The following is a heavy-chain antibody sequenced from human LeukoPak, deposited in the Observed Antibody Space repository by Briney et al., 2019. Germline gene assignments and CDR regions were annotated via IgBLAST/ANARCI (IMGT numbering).Heavy chain of an antibody. D-gene: IGHD3-10*01. CDR2: IRSKVSSYAT. J-gene: IGHJ4*02. CDR1: GFTFSDSA. V-gene: IGHV3-73*01. Sequence: GGSLRLSCAASGFTFSDSAMHWVRQASGKGLEWVGRIRSKVSSYATAYAASVEGRLIISRDDSKNTVYLQMNSLKTDDTAVYYCANRGDQHYWGQGTLVTVSS. CDR3: ANRGDQHY.